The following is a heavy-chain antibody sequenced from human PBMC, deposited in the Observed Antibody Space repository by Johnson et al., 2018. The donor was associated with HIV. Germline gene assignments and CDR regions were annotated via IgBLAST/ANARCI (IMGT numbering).Heavy chain of an antibody. CDR2: ISYDGSNK. CDR1: GFTFSSYA. CDR3: ARAGSSSSGLRAFDI. Sequence: QVQLVESGGGVVQPGRSLRLSCAASGFTFSSYAMHWVRQAPGKGLEWVAVISYDGSNKYYADSVKGRFTISRDNSKNTLYLQMNSLRAEDTAVYYCARAGSSSSGLRAFDIWGQGTMVTVSS. V-gene: IGHV3-30*04. J-gene: IGHJ3*02. D-gene: IGHD6-6*01.